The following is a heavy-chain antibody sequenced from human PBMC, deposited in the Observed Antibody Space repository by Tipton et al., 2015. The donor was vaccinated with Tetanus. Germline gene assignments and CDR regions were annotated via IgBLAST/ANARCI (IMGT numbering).Heavy chain of an antibody. V-gene: IGHV4-34*01. D-gene: IGHD3-10*01. CDR1: GGSFSGYY. CDR2: INHSGST. Sequence: TLSLTCAVYGGSFSGYYWSWIRQPPGKGLEWIGEINHSGSTNYNPSLKSRVTISVDTPKNQFSLRLRSVTAADTAVYYCARLSSITTNHAHGFDIWGQGTLVTVSS. CDR3: ARLSSITTNHAHGFDI. J-gene: IGHJ4*02.